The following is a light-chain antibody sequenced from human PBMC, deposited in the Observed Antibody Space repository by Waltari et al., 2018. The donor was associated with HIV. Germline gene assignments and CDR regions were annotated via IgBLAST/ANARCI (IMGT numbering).Light chain of an antibody. CDR3: MQGTHWPPWT. V-gene: IGKV2-30*01. Sequence: DVVMTQSPLSLPVTLGQPASISCRSRQSLVYSDGKTCLNWFQRRPGQSPRRLIYKVSNRETGVPDRFSGSGSGTDFTLKISRVVAEDVGVYYCMQGTHWPPWTFGQGTKVEIK. CDR2: KVS. J-gene: IGKJ1*01. CDR1: QSLVYSDGKTC.